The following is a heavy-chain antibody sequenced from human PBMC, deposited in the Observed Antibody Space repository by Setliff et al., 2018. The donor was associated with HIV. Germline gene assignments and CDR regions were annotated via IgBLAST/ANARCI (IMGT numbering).Heavy chain of an antibody. CDR2: MYYTGST. D-gene: IGHD3-22*01. V-gene: IGHV4-39*02. CDR1: GGSTDSGSYY. CDR3: ARDGGSSGWYFVLGYSDY. Sequence: SETLSLTCTVSGGSTDSGSYYWAWIRQPPGKGLEWIGSMYYTGSTYYHPSLKSRVTISIDTSKNQFSLKLNSVTAEDTPMYYCARDGGSSGWYFVLGYSDYWGPGTLVTGS. J-gene: IGHJ4*02.